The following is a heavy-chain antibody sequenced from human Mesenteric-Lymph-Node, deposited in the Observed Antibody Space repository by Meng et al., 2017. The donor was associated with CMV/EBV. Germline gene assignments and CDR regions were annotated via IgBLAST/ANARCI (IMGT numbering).Heavy chain of an antibody. CDR3: ATVISGALGY. CDR2: INHSGST. J-gene: IGHJ4*02. D-gene: IGHD1-14*01. CDR1: GGSFSGHY. Sequence: SLTCAIYGGSFSGHYWTWIRQTPGKGLEWIGEINHSGSTNYNPSLKSRVTISIDPSKNQYSLNLNSVTAADTAVYYCATVISGALGYWGQGTLVTVSS. V-gene: IGHV4-34*01.